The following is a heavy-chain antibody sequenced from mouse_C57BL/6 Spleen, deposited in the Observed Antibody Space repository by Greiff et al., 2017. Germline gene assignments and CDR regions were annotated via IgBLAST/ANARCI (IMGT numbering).Heavy chain of an antibody. CDR1: GYSITSGYD. CDR2: ISYSGST. V-gene: IGHV3-1*01. Sequence: EVQRVESGPGMVKPSQSLSLTCTVTGYSITSGYDWHWIRHFPGNKLEWMGYISYSGSTNYNPSLKSRISITHDTSKNHFFLKLNSVTTEDTATYYCARGDSNWAYAMDYWGQGTSVTVSS. D-gene: IGHD2-5*01. J-gene: IGHJ4*01. CDR3: ARGDSNWAYAMDY.